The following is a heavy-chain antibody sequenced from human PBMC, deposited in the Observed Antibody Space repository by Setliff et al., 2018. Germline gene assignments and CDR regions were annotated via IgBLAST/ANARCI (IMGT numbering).Heavy chain of an antibody. CDR2: TIPMFGTT. V-gene: IGHV1-69*05. Sequence: SVKVSCKVSGYTLTKLPMHWVRQAPGKGLEWMGGTIPMFGTTNYAQKFQGRVTIITDESTSTAYMELSSLRSEDTAVYFCAREGVDTRSSTDYRYYMDVWGKGT. CDR3: AREGVDTRSSTDYRYYMDV. J-gene: IGHJ6*03. D-gene: IGHD5-18*01. CDR1: GYTLTKLP.